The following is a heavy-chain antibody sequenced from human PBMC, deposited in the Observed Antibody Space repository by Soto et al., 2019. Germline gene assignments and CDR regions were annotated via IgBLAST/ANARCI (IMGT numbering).Heavy chain of an antibody. J-gene: IGHJ4*02. Sequence: QVPLVQSGAEVKKPGASVKVSCKASGYTFTSYGISWVRQAPGQGLEWMGWISAYNGNTNYAQKLQGRVTMTTDTSTSTAYMELWSLRSDDTAVYYCARFQSFWSGYYNFDYWGQGTLVTVSS. D-gene: IGHD3-3*01. CDR2: ISAYNGNT. CDR1: GYTFTSYG. V-gene: IGHV1-18*01. CDR3: ARFQSFWSGYYNFDY.